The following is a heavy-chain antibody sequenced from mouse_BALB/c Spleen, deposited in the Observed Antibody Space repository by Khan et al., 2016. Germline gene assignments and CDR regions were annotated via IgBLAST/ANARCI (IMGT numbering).Heavy chain of an antibody. CDR1: GYTFTSYW. D-gene: IGHD2-4*01. Sequence: QVQLQQPGAELARPGASVKLSCKASGYTFTSYWMQWVKQRPGQGLEWIGAIYPGDGDTRYTQKFKGKATLTADKSSSTAFMHLNSLTSEDSAVYYCARSTMITTDWFAYWGQGTLVTVSA. CDR3: ARSTMITTDWFAY. J-gene: IGHJ3*01. CDR2: IYPGDGDT. V-gene: IGHV1-87*01.